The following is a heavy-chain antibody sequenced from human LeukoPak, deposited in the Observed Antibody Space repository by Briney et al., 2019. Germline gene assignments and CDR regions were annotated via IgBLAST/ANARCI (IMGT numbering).Heavy chain of an antibody. V-gene: IGHV4-30-4*08. J-gene: IGHJ6*02. CDR3: AREGYYYDSSGYYPGMDV. CDR2: IYYSGST. Sequence: PSQTLSLTCTVSGGSISTYYWSWIRQPPGKGLEWIGYIYYSGSTYYNPSLKSRVTISVDTSKNQFSLKLSSVTAADTAVYYCAREGYYYDSSGYYPGMDVWGQGTTVTVSS. D-gene: IGHD3-22*01. CDR1: GGSISTYY.